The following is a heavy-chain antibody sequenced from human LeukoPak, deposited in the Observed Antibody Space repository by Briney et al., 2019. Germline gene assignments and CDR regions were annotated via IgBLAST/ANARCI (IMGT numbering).Heavy chain of an antibody. Sequence: PSETLSLTCAAYGGSFSGYYWSWIRQPPGKGLEWIGEINHSGSTNYNPPLKSRVTISVDTSKNQFSLKLSSVTAADTAVYYCARCLAYSSSWYVPYYYYGMDVWGQGTTVTVSS. J-gene: IGHJ6*02. CDR3: ARCLAYSSSWYVPYYYYGMDV. CDR2: INHSGST. CDR1: GGSFSGYY. V-gene: IGHV4-34*01. D-gene: IGHD6-13*01.